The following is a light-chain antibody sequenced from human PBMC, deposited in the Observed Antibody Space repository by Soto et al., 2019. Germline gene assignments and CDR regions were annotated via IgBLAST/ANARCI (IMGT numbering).Light chain of an antibody. V-gene: IGLV2-23*01. CDR2: EGS. Sequence: QSVLTQPASVSGSPGQSITISCTGTSSDVGGYNLVSWYQQHPGKAPKLMIYEGSERPSGVSYRFSGSKSGNTASLTISGLQAEDEADYYCCSYAGSGTFYVFGTGTKLTVL. J-gene: IGLJ1*01. CDR1: SSDVGGYNL. CDR3: CSYAGSGTFYV.